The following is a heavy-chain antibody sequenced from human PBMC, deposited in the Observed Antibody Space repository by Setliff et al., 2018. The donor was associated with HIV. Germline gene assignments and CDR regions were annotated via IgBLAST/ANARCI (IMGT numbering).Heavy chain of an antibody. D-gene: IGHD3-10*01. CDR2: TIPVLSMS. CDR1: EDTFNSYT. CDR3: ATSFGSRVAPFDN. Sequence: SVKVSCKASEDTFNSYTIHWVRQTPGQGLEWMGRTIPVLSMSNFALKFQGRGSIFADKSTSTAYLGLNGLTSEDTAIYYCATSFGSRVAPFDNWGQGTLVTVTS. V-gene: IGHV1-69*02. J-gene: IGHJ4*02.